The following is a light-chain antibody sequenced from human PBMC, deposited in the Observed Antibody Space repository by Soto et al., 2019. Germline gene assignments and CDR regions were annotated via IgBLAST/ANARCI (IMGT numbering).Light chain of an antibody. CDR1: SSDVGDNY. J-gene: IGLJ1*01. CDR2: EVT. V-gene: IGLV2-8*01. CDR3: SAYAGSNTFV. Sequence: QSALAQPPSASGSPGQSVTISCTGTSSDVGDNYVSWCQQHLGKAPKLIIYEVTLRPSGVPDRFSGSKSGNTASLTVSGLQADDEADYYCSAYAGSNTFVFGTGTKVTVL.